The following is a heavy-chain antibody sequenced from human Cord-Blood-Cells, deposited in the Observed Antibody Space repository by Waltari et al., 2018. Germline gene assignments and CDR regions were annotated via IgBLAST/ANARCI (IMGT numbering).Heavy chain of an antibody. V-gene: IGHV1-8*01. J-gene: IGHJ4*02. CDR1: GYPFTSYD. D-gene: IGHD5-12*01. CDR3: ARGGYSGYDFDY. Sequence: QVQLLQSGAEVKKPGASVKVYCQASGYPFTSYDINWLRQATGQGLEWMGWMNPNSGNTGYAQKFQGRVTMTRNTSISTAYMELSSLRSEDTAVYYCARGGYSGYDFDYWGQGTLVTVSS. CDR2: MNPNSGNT.